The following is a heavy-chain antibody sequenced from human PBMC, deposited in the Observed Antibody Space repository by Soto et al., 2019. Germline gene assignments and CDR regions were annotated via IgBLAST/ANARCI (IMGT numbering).Heavy chain of an antibody. V-gene: IGHV3-23*01. CDR1: GFTFRNYA. D-gene: IGHD2-2*01. Sequence: EVQLLESGGGLVQPGGSLRLSCAASGFTFRNYAMSRARQAPGKGLEWVSAISGSGGTTHYADSVKGRFTISRDNSKNTLYLQMNSLRVEDTAVYYCAKDRSSTSCYAFDYWGQGSLVTVSS. CDR2: ISGSGGTT. CDR3: AKDRSSTSCYAFDY. J-gene: IGHJ4*02.